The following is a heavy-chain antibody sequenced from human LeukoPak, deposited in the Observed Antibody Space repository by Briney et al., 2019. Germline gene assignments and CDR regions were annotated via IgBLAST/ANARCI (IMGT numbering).Heavy chain of an antibody. J-gene: IGHJ3*02. CDR1: GYTFTSHG. D-gene: IGHD4-23*01. Sequence: ASVKVSCKASGYTFTSHGISWVRQAPGQGLEWMGWISAYNGDTKYAQKTQGRVTMTTDASTSTAYMELRSLRSDDTAVYHCARRTNADYGGSIPYAFDIWGQGTMVTVSS. CDR3: ARRTNADYGGSIPYAFDI. CDR2: ISAYNGDT. V-gene: IGHV1-18*01.